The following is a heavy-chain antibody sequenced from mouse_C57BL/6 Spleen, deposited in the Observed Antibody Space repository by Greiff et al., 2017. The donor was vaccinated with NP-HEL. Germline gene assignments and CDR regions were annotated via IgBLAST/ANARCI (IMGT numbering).Heavy chain of an antibody. CDR1: GYTFTSYW. CDR3: ARRNWDDAMDY. CDR2: IDPSDSET. D-gene: IGHD4-1*01. Sequence: QVQLQQPGAELVRPGSSVKLSCKASGYTFTSYWMHWVKQRPIQGLEWIGNIDPSDSETHYNQKFKDKATLTVDKSSSTAYMQLSSLTSEDSAVYYCARRNWDDAMDYWGQGTSVTVSS. V-gene: IGHV1-52*01. J-gene: IGHJ4*01.